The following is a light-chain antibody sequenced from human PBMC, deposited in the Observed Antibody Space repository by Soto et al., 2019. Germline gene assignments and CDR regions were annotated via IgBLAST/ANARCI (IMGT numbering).Light chain of an antibody. CDR3: SSYTTTGSVV. V-gene: IGLV2-14*01. CDR1: SSDVGGYNY. Sequence: QSALTQPASVSGSPGQSITISCTGTSSDVGGYNYVSWYQQHPDKAPKLMIYEVSDRPSGVSNRFSGSKSGNTASLTISRLQAEDEADYYCSSYTTTGSVVFGGGTKLTV. J-gene: IGLJ2*01. CDR2: EVS.